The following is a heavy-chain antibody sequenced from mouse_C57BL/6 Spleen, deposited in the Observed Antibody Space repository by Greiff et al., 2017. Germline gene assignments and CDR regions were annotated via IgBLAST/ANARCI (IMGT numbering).Heavy chain of an antibody. CDR3: AMGLGRAFDY. V-gene: IGHV1-69*01. J-gene: IGHJ2*01. CDR1: GYTFTSYW. CDR2: IDPSDSYT. Sequence: FQLQQPGAELVMPGASVKLSCKASGYTFTSYWMHWVKQRPGQGLEWIGEIDPSDSYTNYNQKFKGKSTLTVDKSSSTAYMQLSSLTSEDSAVYYCAMGLGRAFDYWGQGTTLTVSS. D-gene: IGHD4-1*01.